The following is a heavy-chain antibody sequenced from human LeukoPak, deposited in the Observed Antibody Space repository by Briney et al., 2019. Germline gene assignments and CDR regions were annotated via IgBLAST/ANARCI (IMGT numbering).Heavy chain of an antibody. J-gene: IGHJ4*01. Sequence: GGSLRLSCAASGFIFRNYGMHWVRQAPGKGLEWVAVISYDGSREYYADSVKGRFTISRDNSKNTLYLQINSLRAEDTAVYYCAGAGPYGSGSYCAYWGHGTLVTVSS. D-gene: IGHD3-10*01. V-gene: IGHV3-30*03. CDR2: ISYDGSRE. CDR3: AGAGPYGSGSYCAY. CDR1: GFIFRNYG.